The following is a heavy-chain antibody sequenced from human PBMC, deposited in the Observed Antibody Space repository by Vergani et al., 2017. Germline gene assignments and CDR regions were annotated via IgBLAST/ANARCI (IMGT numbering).Heavy chain of an antibody. CDR3: AKAPDNGVCDY. CDR2: LSGTGATT. V-gene: IGHV3-23*01. CDR1: GFSFAGYA. D-gene: IGHD2-8*01. J-gene: IGHJ4*02. Sequence: EAQLLESGGGLAQPGGSLRLSCAATGFSFAGYAMTWVRQAPGKGPEWVSTLSGTGATTYYADSVKGRFTISRDNSKNTLYLQMNSLRAEDTAVYYCAKAPDNGVCDYWGQGTLVTVSS.